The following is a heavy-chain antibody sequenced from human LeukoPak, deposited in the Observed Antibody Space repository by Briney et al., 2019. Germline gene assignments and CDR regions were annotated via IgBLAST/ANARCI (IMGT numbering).Heavy chain of an antibody. V-gene: IGHV4-39*01. CDR2: IYYSGST. Sequence: PSETLSLTCTASGGSNSSSSNYWGWIRQPPGKGLEWIGSIYYSGSTYYKPSLKSRVTISVDTSKNQFSLKVSSVTAADTAVYYCVSWELATSGFDYWGQGTLVTVSS. CDR1: GGSNSSSSNY. CDR3: VSWELATSGFDY. J-gene: IGHJ4*02. D-gene: IGHD5-24*01.